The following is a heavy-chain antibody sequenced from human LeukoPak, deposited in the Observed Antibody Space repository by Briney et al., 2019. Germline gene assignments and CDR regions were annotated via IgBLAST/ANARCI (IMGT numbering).Heavy chain of an antibody. J-gene: IGHJ5*02. Sequence: SETLSLTCTVSGGSISSSSYYWGWIRQPPGKGLEWIGEINHSGSTNYNPSLKSRVTISVDTSKNQFSLKLSSVTAADTAVYYCARGLRWWFGELARSPGWFDPWGQGTLVTVSS. CDR3: ARGLRWWFGELARSPGWFDP. V-gene: IGHV4-39*07. CDR2: INHSGST. CDR1: GGSISSSSYY. D-gene: IGHD3-10*01.